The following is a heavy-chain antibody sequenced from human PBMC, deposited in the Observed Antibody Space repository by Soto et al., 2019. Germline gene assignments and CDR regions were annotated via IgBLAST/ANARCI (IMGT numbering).Heavy chain of an antibody. J-gene: IGHJ4*02. V-gene: IGHV3-11*01. CDR2: ISSSGTAT. D-gene: IGHD6-6*01. CDR3: ARKGPRAARPNH. Sequence: QVQLVESGGGLVRPGGSLRLSCAASGFTFRDYDMSWIRQAPGKGLEWVSCISSSGTATYYADSVKGRFTISRDNAKNSLYVEMNSLRVEDTAGYYCARKGPRAARPNHGGQGTLVTVSS. CDR1: GFTFRDYD.